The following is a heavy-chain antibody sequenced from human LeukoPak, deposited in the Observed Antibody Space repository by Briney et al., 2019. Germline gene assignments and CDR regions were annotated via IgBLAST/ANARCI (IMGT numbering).Heavy chain of an antibody. CDR1: GFTFSSDF. CDR3: VREDNAFNI. CDR2: ISGDETYT. V-gene: IGHV3-74*01. Sequence: GGSLRLSCVASGFTFSSDFMHWIRQAPGEGLMWVSQISGDETYTNYADSVKGRFTISRDNAKNTLHLQMNSLRAEDTAIYYCVREDNAFNIWGQGTLVTVSS. J-gene: IGHJ3*02.